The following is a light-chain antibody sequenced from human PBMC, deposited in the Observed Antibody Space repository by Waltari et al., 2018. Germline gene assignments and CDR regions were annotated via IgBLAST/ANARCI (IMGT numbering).Light chain of an antibody. J-gene: IGLJ3*02. Sequence: QSVLTQPPSASGTPGQKVTISCNGSSSNIGSNYVYWYQQFPGTAPKLLIFKNIPLPSGVPDRFSDSKSGTSASLAINGLRSEDEADYYCAAWDDSLSGLVLGGGTKVTVL. V-gene: IGLV1-47*01. CDR1: SSNIGSNY. CDR2: KNI. CDR3: AAWDDSLSGLV.